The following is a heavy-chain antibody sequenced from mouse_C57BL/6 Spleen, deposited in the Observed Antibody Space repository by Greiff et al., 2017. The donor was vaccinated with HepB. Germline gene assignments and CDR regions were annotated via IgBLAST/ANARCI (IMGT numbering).Heavy chain of an antibody. J-gene: IGHJ2*01. D-gene: IGHD1-1*01. Sequence: EVQVVESGGGLVQPGGSLSLSCAASGFTFTDYYMSWVRQPPGKALEWLGFIRNKANGYTTEYSASVKGRFTISRDNSQSILYLQMNALRAEDSATYYCARYGAVVPLDYWGQGTTLTVSS. CDR1: GFTFTDYY. CDR2: IRNKANGYTT. CDR3: ARYGAVVPLDY. V-gene: IGHV7-3*01.